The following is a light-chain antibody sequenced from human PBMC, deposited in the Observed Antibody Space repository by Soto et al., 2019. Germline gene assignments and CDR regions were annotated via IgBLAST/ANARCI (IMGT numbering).Light chain of an antibody. V-gene: IGKV2-40*01. CDR3: MQRIEFPLT. CDR1: QSLLDSDEGNTN. CDR2: TLS. J-gene: IGKJ4*01. Sequence: DIVMTQTPLSLPVTPDEPASISCRSSQSLLDSDEGNTNLDWYLQKPGQSPQLLIYTLSYRASGDPDQFSGSGSGTDLTLKISRVGDEDVGVYYCMQRIEFPLTFGGGTKVEIK.